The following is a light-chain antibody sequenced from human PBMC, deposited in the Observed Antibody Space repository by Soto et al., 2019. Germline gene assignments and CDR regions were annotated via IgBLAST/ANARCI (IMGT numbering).Light chain of an antibody. Sequence: DIQMTQSPPTLSASVGDRVSMACRASQPISSWLAWYHQKPGKAPKLLIYAATTLQSGVPSRFSGSGSGTDFTLTINSLQPEDFATYYCQQLHSYPFTFGQGTRLEIK. CDR3: QQLHSYPFT. CDR1: QPISSW. J-gene: IGKJ5*01. CDR2: AAT. V-gene: IGKV1-9*01.